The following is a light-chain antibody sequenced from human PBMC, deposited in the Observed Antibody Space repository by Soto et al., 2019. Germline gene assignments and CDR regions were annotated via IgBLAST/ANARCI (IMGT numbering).Light chain of an antibody. CDR3: LQYNGYYRT. J-gene: IGKJ1*01. CDR2: DAS. V-gene: IGKV1-5*02. Sequence: DIQMTQSPSTLSASVGDTVTIICRASQTISGWLAWYQQRPGKAPNLLILDASTLESGVPSRFSGSGPGTTFTLTISSLQSDDFATYYCLQYNGYYRTFGQGTKV. CDR1: QTISGW.